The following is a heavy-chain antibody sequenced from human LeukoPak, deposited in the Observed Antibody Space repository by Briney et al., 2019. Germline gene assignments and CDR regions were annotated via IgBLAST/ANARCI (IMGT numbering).Heavy chain of an antibody. CDR2: ISSSGSTI. D-gene: IGHD4-17*01. CDR1: GFTFSSYE. Sequence: SGGSLRLSCAASGFTFSSYEMNWVRQAPGKGLEWVSYISSSGSTIYYADSVKGRFTISRDNAKNSLYLQMNSLRAEDTAVYYCARYDYGDYQLYYYYYYMDVWGKGTTVTVSS. CDR3: ARYDYGDYQLYYYYYYMDV. J-gene: IGHJ6*03. V-gene: IGHV3-48*03.